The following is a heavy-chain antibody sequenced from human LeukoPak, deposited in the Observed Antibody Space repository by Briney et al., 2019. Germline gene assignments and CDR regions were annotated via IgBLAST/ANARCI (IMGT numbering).Heavy chain of an antibody. Sequence: ASVKVSCKVSGYTLTELSMHWVRQTPGKGLERMGGFDLEDGETIYAQKLQGRVTMTEDTSTNTAYMELSSLRSEDTAVYYCATQRVTMVRGVILFDYWGQGTLVTVSS. V-gene: IGHV1-24*01. CDR1: GYTLTELS. CDR2: FDLEDGET. CDR3: ATQRVTMVRGVILFDY. J-gene: IGHJ4*02. D-gene: IGHD3-10*01.